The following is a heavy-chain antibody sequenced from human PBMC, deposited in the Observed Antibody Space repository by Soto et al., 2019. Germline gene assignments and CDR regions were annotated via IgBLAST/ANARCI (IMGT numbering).Heavy chain of an antibody. CDR1: GGSISSGGYY. Sequence: SESLSLTCTVSGGSISSGGYYWSWIRQHPGKGLEWIGEIYHSGSTNYNPSLKSRVTISVDKSKNQFSLKLSSVTAADTAVYYCARDPRYCSSTSCYGNWFDPWGQGTLVTVSS. CDR2: IYHSGST. J-gene: IGHJ5*02. V-gene: IGHV4-31*03. CDR3: ARDPRYCSSTSCYGNWFDP. D-gene: IGHD2-2*01.